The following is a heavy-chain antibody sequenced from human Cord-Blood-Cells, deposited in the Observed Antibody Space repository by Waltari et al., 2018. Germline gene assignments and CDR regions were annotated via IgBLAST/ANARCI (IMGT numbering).Heavy chain of an antibody. J-gene: IGHJ4*02. Sequence: QVQLQESGPGLVKPSETLSLTCTVSGGSISSHYWSWIRQPPGKGLEWIGYIYYSGSTNDNPSRKSRVTISVDTSKNQFSLKLSSVTAADTAVYYCAREGAADSLDYWGQGTLVTVSS. CDR2: IYYSGST. CDR3: AREGAADSLDY. CDR1: GGSISSHY. D-gene: IGHD6-13*01. V-gene: IGHV4-59*11.